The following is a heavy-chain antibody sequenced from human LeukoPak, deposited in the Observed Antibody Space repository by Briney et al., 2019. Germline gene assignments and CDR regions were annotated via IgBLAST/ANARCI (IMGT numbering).Heavy chain of an antibody. D-gene: IGHD3-10*01. Sequence: GGSLRLSCAAYGLTFSDYARSWVRQAPGKRLEWVSGISGSGGSTYYPDSVKGQFTISRDNSKNTLYLQMNTLRVEDTAISYYSKDTHGSGSYGFDYWGQGALVTVSS. CDR1: GLTFSDYA. CDR3: SKDTHGSGSYGFDY. V-gene: IGHV3-23*01. CDR2: ISGSGGST. J-gene: IGHJ4*02.